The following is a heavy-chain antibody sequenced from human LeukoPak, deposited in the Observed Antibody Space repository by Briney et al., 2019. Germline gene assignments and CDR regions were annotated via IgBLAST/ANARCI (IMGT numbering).Heavy chain of an antibody. D-gene: IGHD2-15*01. J-gene: IGHJ5*02. Sequence: GGSLRLSCAASGFTFSSYSMNWVRQAPGKGLEWVSSISSSSSYIYYADSVKGRFTISRDNAKNSLYLQMNSLRAEDTAVYYCARDRTVAFLRFDPWGQGTLVTVSS. CDR2: ISSSSSYI. V-gene: IGHV3-21*01. CDR3: ARDRTVAFLRFDP. CDR1: GFTFSSYS.